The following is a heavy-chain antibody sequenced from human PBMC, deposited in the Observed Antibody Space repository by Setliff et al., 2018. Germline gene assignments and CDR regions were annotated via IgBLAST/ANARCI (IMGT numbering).Heavy chain of an antibody. Sequence: PSETLSLTCTVSGVSITSYNYFWGWIRQPPGKGLEWIGSVYYPGTTSYNPSLKSRLTMSLDTSKNQLSLRLTSVTAADTAIYYCASGYNFWSGYFVVAESYQYWGQGTLVTVSS. D-gene: IGHD3-3*01. V-gene: IGHV4-39*07. CDR3: ASGYNFWSGYFVVAESYQY. CDR1: GVSITSYNYF. J-gene: IGHJ1*01. CDR2: VYYPGTT.